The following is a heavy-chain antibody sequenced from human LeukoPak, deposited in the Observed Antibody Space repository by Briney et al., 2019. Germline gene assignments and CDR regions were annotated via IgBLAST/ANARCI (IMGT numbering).Heavy chain of an antibody. CDR3: AREDYYDSGSNDY. CDR2: IYHSGST. V-gene: IGHV4-4*02. Sequence: PSETLSLTCAVSGGSINSNYWWSWVRQPPGKGLEWIGEIYHSGSTNYNPSLKSRVTISLDKSKNQFSLKLSSVTAADTAVYYCAREDYYDSGSNDYWGQGTLVTVSS. D-gene: IGHD3-22*01. J-gene: IGHJ4*02. CDR1: GGSINSNYW.